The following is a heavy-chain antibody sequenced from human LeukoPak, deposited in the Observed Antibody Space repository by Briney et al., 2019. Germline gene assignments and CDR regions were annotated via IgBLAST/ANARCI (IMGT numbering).Heavy chain of an antibody. CDR3: ARLGRYGDYVVAFDI. D-gene: IGHD4-17*01. V-gene: IGHV4-59*08. CDR1: GGSISSYY. J-gene: IGHJ3*02. Sequence: PSETLSLTCTVSGGSISSYYWSWIRQPPGKGLEWIGNIYYSGSTNYNPSLKSRVTISVDTSKNQFSLKLSSVTAADTAVYYCARLGRYGDYVVAFDIWGQGTMVTVSS. CDR2: IYYSGST.